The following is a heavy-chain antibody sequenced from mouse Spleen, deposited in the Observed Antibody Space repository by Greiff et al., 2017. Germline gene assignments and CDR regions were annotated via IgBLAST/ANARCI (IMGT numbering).Heavy chain of an antibody. J-gene: IGHJ4*01. D-gene: IGHD1-2*01. Sequence: QVQLQQPGAELVKPGASVKLSCKASGYTLTSYWITWVKQRPGQGLEWIGDIYPGSGSTNYNEKFKSKATLTVDTSSSTAYMQLSSLTSEDSAVYYGARCLTTAPYYDAMDYWGQGTSVTVSS. V-gene: IGHV1-55*01. CDR1: GYTLTSYW. CDR2: IYPGSGST. CDR3: ARCLTTAPYYDAMDY.